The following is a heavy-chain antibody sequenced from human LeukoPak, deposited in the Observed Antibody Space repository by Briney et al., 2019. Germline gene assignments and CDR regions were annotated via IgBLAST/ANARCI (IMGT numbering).Heavy chain of an antibody. CDR1: GGPISSHY. CDR2: IYYSGST. J-gene: IGHJ3*02. V-gene: IGHV4-59*11. D-gene: IGHD3-22*01. CDR3: ARELTYYYDSSGYYPDAFDI. Sequence: PSETLSLTCTVSGGPISSHYWSWIRQPPGKGLEWIGYIYYSGSTNYNPSLKSRVTISVDTSKNQFSLKLSSVTAADTAVYYCARELTYYYDSSGYYPDAFDIWGQGTMVTVSS.